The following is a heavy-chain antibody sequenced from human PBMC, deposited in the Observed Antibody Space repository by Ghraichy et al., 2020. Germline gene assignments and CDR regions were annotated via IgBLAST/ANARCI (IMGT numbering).Heavy chain of an antibody. D-gene: IGHD2-15*01. CDR3: AREGYCSGGSCYRLGRFDP. J-gene: IGHJ5*02. CDR1: GGSISSYY. CDR2: SYYSGIT. Sequence: SETLSLTCTVSGGSISSYYWSWIRQPPGKGLVWIGYSYYSGITNYKSSLKSRVTISVDTSKNQFSLKLSSVTAADTAIYYCAREGYCSGGSCYRLGRFDPWGQGTLVTVSS. V-gene: IGHV4-59*01.